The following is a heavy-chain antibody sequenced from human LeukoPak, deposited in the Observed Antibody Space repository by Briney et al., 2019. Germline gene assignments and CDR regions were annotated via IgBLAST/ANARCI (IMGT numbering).Heavy chain of an antibody. CDR3: ARADRHYCDSSGYDADY. J-gene: IGHJ4*02. Sequence: GASVKVSCKASGGTFSSYAISWVRQAPGQGLEWMGGIIPIFGTANYAQKFQGRVTITADESTSTAYMELSSLRSEDTAVYYCARADRHYCDSSGYDADYWGQGTLVTVSS. CDR1: GGTFSSYA. CDR2: IIPIFGTA. V-gene: IGHV1-69*13. D-gene: IGHD3-22*01.